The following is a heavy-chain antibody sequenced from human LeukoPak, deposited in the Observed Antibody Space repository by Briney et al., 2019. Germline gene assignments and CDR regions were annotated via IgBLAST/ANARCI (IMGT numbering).Heavy chain of an antibody. J-gene: IGHJ4*02. V-gene: IGHV4-4*02. CDR3: ARVRIAVAGPIGY. D-gene: IGHD6-19*01. Sequence: SETLSLTCAVSGGSISSSNWWSWVRQPPGKGLEWIGEIYHSGSTNYNPSLKSRVTISVDKSKNQFSLKLSSVTAADTAVYYCARVRIAVAGPIGYWGQGTLVTVSS. CDR1: GGSISSSNW. CDR2: IYHSGST.